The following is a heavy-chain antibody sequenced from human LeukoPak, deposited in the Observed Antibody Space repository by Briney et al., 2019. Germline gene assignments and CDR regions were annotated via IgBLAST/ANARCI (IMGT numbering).Heavy chain of an antibody. CDR3: ARDEGYSYGSGAFDI. Sequence: PGRSLRLSCAASGFTFSSYSMNWVRQAPGKGLEWVSSISSSSSYIYYADSVKGRFTISRDNAKNSLYLQMNSLRAEDTAVYYCARDEGYSYGSGAFDIWGQGTMVTVSS. J-gene: IGHJ3*02. D-gene: IGHD5-18*01. CDR1: GFTFSSYS. CDR2: ISSSSSYI. V-gene: IGHV3-21*01.